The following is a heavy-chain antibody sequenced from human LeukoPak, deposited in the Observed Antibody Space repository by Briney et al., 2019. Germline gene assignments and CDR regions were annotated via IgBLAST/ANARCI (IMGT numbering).Heavy chain of an antibody. CDR3: ARAGGCSSTSCYAYYYGMDV. D-gene: IGHD2-2*01. V-gene: IGHV3-21*01. CDR1: GFTFRSYS. J-gene: IGHJ6*02. Sequence: GGSLRLSCAASGFTFRSYSMNWVRQAPGKGLEWVSTISSSSSYIYYADSVKGRFTISRDNAKNSLYLQMNSLRAEDTAVYYCARAGGCSSTSCYAYYYGMDVWGQGTTVTVSS. CDR2: ISSSSSYI.